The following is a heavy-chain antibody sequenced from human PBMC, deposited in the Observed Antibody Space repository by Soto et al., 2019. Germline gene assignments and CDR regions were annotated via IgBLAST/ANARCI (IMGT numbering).Heavy chain of an antibody. J-gene: IGHJ5*02. CDR3: EPWKSGTYNRCDP. Sequence: QITLKESGPTLVKPTQTLTLTCTFSGFSLSTSGLGVGWIRQPQGQALEWLALIFWDDDKRYSPSLKSRLTITQDTSNNLVVLTRTNMDPVDTATYYCEPWKSGTYNRCDPWVQGPLVTVSS. V-gene: IGHV2-5*02. CDR1: GFSLSTSGLG. D-gene: IGHD3-3*01. CDR2: IFWDDDK.